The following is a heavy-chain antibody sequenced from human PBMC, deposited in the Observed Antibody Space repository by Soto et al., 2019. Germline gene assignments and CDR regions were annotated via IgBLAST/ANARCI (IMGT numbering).Heavy chain of an antibody. CDR3: AREWLTTFDY. V-gene: IGHV4-59*01. Sequence: SETLSLTCTVSGGSINSYYWSWIRQPPGKGLEWIGYIYYSGSTNYNPSLKSRVTISVDTSKNQFSLKLSSVTAADTAVYYCAREWLTTFDYWGQGTLVIVSS. CDR1: GGSINSYY. J-gene: IGHJ4*02. D-gene: IGHD4-4*01. CDR2: IYYSGST.